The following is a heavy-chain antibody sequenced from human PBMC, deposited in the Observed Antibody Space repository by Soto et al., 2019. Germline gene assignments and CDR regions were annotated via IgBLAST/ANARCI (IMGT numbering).Heavy chain of an antibody. D-gene: IGHD3-9*01. CDR1: GFTFSSYA. Sequence: PGGSLRLSCAASGFTFSSYAMHWVRQAPGKGLEWVAVISYDGSNKYYADSVKGRSTISRDNSKNTLYLQMNSLRAEDTAVYYCARDRYFDYSRPLDYWGQGTLVTVSS. CDR2: ISYDGSNK. J-gene: IGHJ4*02. CDR3: ARDRYFDYSRPLDY. V-gene: IGHV3-30-3*01.